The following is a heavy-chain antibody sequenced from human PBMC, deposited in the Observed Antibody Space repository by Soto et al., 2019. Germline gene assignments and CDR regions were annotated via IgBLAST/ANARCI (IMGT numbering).Heavy chain of an antibody. CDR3: ARDARLPYYDFWSGYFFD. V-gene: IGHV1-3*01. D-gene: IGHD3-3*01. CDR2: INAGNGNT. Sequence: ASVKVYYQASGYTFTSHAMPWQRKAPGQRLEWMGWINAGNGNTKYSQKFQGRVTITRDTSASTAYMELSSLRSEDTAVYYCARDARLPYYDFWSGYFFD. CDR1: GYTFTSHA. J-gene: IGHJ3*01.